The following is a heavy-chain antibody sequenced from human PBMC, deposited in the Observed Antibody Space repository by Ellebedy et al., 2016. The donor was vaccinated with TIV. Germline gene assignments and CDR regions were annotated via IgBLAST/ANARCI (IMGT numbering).Heavy chain of an antibody. D-gene: IGHD6-13*01. CDR3: LPQITAPATLGDWFAP. V-gene: IGHV3-30*04. J-gene: IGHJ5*02. CDR1: GFTFTTYT. Sequence: GGSLRLXCAASGFTFTTYTMHWVRQAPGKGLEWVAKISYGGSDKILADSVKGRFTISRDNSKNTLYLQMDSLTAEDTAVYYCLPQITAPATLGDWFAPWGQGTLVTVSS. CDR2: ISYGGSDK.